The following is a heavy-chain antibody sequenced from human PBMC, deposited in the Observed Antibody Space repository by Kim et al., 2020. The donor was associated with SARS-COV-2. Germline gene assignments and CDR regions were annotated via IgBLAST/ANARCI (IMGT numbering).Heavy chain of an antibody. J-gene: IGHJ4*02. CDR2: GST. D-gene: IGHD5-12*01. Sequence: GSTYYNPSLKSRVTISVDTSKNQFSLKLSSVTAADTAVYYCAGKMATIDYWGQGTLVTVSS. V-gene: IGHV4-30-2*04. CDR3: AGKMATIDY.